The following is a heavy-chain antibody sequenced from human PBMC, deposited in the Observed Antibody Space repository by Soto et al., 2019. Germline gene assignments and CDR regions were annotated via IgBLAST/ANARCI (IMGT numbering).Heavy chain of an antibody. J-gene: IGHJ4*02. V-gene: IGHV3-23*01. D-gene: IGHD1-20*01. CDR3: ATVHNTSRSFDY. Sequence: EVQLLESGGVLVQPGGSLRLSCAASGFSFSGYAMTWVRQAPGKGLEWVSTTGASGRTTYYADSVKGRFTVSRDNSKNTLDLQMSSLRADDTAVYYCATVHNTSRSFDYWGQGTLVXVSS. CDR2: TGASGRTT. CDR1: GFSFSGYA.